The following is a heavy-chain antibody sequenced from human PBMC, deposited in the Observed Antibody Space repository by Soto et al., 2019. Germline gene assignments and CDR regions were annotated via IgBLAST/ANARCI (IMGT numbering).Heavy chain of an antibody. CDR2: IYNIGST. Sequence: SETLSLTCTVSGGSISGYYWSWLRQPLGKGLEWIGYIYNIGSTNYNPSLEGRVTISIDKSKNQFYLDLNSVTAADTAMYYCGRSGDCTRPGCIVGWSDPWGPGTLVTVSS. D-gene: IGHD2-8*01. CDR1: GGSISGYY. J-gene: IGHJ5*02. CDR3: GRSGDCTRPGCIVGWSDP. V-gene: IGHV4-59*12.